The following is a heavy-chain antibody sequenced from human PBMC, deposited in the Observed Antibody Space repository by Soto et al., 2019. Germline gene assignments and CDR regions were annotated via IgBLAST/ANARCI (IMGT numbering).Heavy chain of an antibody. Sequence: SETLSLTCTVSGGSISSGGYYWSWIRQHPGKGLEWIGYIYYRGSSYYNPSLESRISMAVDTSKNQFSLKLRSVTAADTAVYFCVRGQPHRITIFEVVIRSYDYGMDVWGQGTTVTVSS. CDR1: GGSISSGGYY. CDR2: IYYRGSS. V-gene: IGHV4-31*03. CDR3: VRGQPHRITIFEVVIRSYDYGMDV. J-gene: IGHJ6*02. D-gene: IGHD3-3*02.